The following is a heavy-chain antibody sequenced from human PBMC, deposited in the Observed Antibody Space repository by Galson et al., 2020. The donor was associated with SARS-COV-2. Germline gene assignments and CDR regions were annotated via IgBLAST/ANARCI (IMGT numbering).Heavy chain of an antibody. D-gene: IGHD3-10*01. V-gene: IGHV3-7*01. J-gene: IGHJ3*02. CDR1: GFTFSSYW. CDR3: ARDRDYDAFDI. CDR2: IKQDGSEK. Sequence: GGSLRLSCAASGFTFSSYWMSWVRQAPGKGLEWVANIKQDGSEKYYVDSVKGRFTISRDNAKNLLYLQMNSLRAEDTAVYYCARDRDYDAFDIWGQGTMVTVSS.